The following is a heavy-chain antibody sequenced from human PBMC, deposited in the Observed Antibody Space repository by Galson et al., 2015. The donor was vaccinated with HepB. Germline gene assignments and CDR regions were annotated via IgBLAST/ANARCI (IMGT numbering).Heavy chain of an antibody. J-gene: IGHJ4*02. CDR1: GFNLTTHG. D-gene: IGHD6-13*01. V-gene: IGHV3-33*01. CDR2: IWSYGSDK. CDR3: ARDFGQGSTWLYYFDS. Sequence: SLRLSCAASGFNLTTHGMHWVRQSPVKGLEWVAVIWSYGSDKYYGDSVKGRFTISRDSSKNTLNLQMNSLRAEDTGVYYCARDFGQGSTWLYYFDSWGQGTLVTVSS.